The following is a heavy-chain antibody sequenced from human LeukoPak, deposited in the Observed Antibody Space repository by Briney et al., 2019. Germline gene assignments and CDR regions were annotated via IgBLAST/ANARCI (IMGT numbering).Heavy chain of an antibody. J-gene: IGHJ6*03. CDR3: ARDRGLEGSDYYYYYMDV. CDR1: GFTFSSYW. CDR2: IKQDGSEK. V-gene: IGHV3-7*01. Sequence: PGGSLRLSCAASGFTFSSYWMSWVRQAPGKGLEWVANIKQDGSEKYYVDSVKGRFTISRDNAKNSLYLQMNSLRAEDTAVYYCARDRGLEGSDYYYYYMDVWGKGTTVTVSS. D-gene: IGHD3-16*01.